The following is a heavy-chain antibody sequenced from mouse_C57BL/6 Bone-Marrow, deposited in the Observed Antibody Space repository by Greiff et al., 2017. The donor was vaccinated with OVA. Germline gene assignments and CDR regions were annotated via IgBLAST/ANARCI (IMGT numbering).Heavy chain of an antibody. CDR1: GYTFTSYG. CDR2: IYPRSGNT. J-gene: IGHJ2*01. Sequence: VMLVESGAELARPGASVKLSCKASGYTFTSYGISWVKQRTGQGLEWIGEIYPRSGNTYYNEKFKGKATLTADKSSSTAYMELRSLTSEDSAVYFCARRIITTVVAPFDYWGQGTTLTVSS. V-gene: IGHV1-81*01. D-gene: IGHD1-1*01. CDR3: ARRIITTVVAPFDY.